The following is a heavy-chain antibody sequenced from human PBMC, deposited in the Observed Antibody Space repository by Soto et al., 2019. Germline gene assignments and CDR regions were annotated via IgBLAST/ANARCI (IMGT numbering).Heavy chain of an antibody. CDR2: IYNSGST. CDR1: GGSIATVNNC. Sequence: SETLSLTCTVSGGSIATVNNCWSWIRQPPDKGQEWIGHIYNSGSTYNNPSLKSRVTISVDTSKNQFSLNLTSVTAADTAVYYCARLAATGTVDYWGQGTLVTVSS. CDR3: ARLAATGTVDY. J-gene: IGHJ4*02. D-gene: IGHD6-13*01. V-gene: IGHV4-39*01.